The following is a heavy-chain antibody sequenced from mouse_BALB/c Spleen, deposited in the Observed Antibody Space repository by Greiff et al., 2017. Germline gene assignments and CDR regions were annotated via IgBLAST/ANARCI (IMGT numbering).Heavy chain of an antibody. CDR1: GYTFTTYP. CDR3: ARAGSSWRYWYLDV. CDR2: FHPYNDDT. V-gene: IGHV1-47*01. J-gene: IGHJ1*01. D-gene: IGHD1-1*01. Sequence: VQLHQSGAELVKPGASVKMSCTAFGYTFTTYPITWMQQNHGKSLEWIGNFHPYNDDTKYNEKFKGKAKVTVYKSSSTVSLELSRLTSDDAAVYYCARAGSSWRYWYLDVWGAGTTVTVSS.